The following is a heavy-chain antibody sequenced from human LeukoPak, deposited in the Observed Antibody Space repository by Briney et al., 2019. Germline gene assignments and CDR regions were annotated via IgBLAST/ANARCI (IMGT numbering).Heavy chain of an antibody. CDR1: GGSISSSSYY. D-gene: IGHD5-12*01. CDR2: IYYSGST. CDR3: ARQYSGYDSGGPYFDY. J-gene: IGHJ4*02. V-gene: IGHV4-39*01. Sequence: SETLSLTCTVSGGSISSSSYYWGWIRQPPGKGLEWIGSIYYSGSTYYNPSLKSRVTISVDTSKNQFSLKLSSVTAADTAVYYCARQYSGYDSGGPYFDYWGQGTLVTVSS.